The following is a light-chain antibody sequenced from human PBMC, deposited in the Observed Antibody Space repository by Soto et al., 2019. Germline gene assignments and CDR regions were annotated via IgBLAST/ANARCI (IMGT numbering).Light chain of an antibody. CDR2: AAS. V-gene: IGKV1-27*01. Sequence: DIPMTQSPSSLSASVGDRVTITCRASQGINNYLAWYQQKPGKVPKLLIYAASTVQAGVPSRFSGSVSGTDFTLTISSLQPEDVATYYDQKYNSGPWTFGKGTKVDIK. J-gene: IGKJ1*01. CDR3: QKYNSGPWT. CDR1: QGINNY.